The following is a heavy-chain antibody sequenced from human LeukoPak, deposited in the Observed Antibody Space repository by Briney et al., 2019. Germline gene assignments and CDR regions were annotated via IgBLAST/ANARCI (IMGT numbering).Heavy chain of an antibody. D-gene: IGHD6-13*01. Sequence: SETLSLTCAVYSGSFSGYYWSWIRQPPGKGLEWIGEINHSGSTNYNPSLKSRVTISVDTSKNQFSLKLSSVTAADTAVYYCARVRSGWYESPFDYWGQGTLVTVSS. V-gene: IGHV4-34*01. J-gene: IGHJ4*02. CDR1: SGSFSGYY. CDR3: ARVRSGWYESPFDY. CDR2: INHSGST.